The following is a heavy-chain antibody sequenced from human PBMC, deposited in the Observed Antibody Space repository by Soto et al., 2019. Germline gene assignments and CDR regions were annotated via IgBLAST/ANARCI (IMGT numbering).Heavy chain of an antibody. D-gene: IGHD3-16*01. CDR1: GFTFTSSD. J-gene: IGHJ4*02. V-gene: IGHV1-58*01. Sequence: ASVKVSCKASGFTFTSSDVQWVRQARGQRLEWIGWIVVGSGNTNYAQKFQERVTITRDMSTSTAYMELSSLRSEDTAAYYCAAETVEHGGGSDYWGQGTLVTVSS. CDR2: IVVGSGNT. CDR3: AAETVEHGGGSDY.